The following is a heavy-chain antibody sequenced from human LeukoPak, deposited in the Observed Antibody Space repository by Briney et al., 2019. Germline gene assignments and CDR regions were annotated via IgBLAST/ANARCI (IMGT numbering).Heavy chain of an antibody. Sequence: GESLRLSCAASGFTVSSNYMSWVRQPPGKGLEWVSVIYSGGSTYYADTVKRRFTISRDNSKNTLYLQMNSLRAEDTAVYYCARDDILTGYRDYWGQGTLVTVSS. CDR3: ARDDILTGYRDY. D-gene: IGHD3-9*01. CDR1: GFTVSSNY. V-gene: IGHV3-53*01. CDR2: IYSGGST. J-gene: IGHJ4*02.